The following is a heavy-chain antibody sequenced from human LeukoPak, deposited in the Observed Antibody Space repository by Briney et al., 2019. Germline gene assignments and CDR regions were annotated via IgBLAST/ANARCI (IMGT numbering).Heavy chain of an antibody. D-gene: IGHD1-26*01. CDR1: GFTFSSYW. CDR2: IKQDGSEK. V-gene: IGHV3-7*01. Sequence: GGSLRLSCVVSGFTFSSYWMSWVRQAPGKGLEWVANIKQDGSEKYYVDSVKGRFTMSRDNAKNSLYLQMNSPRAEDTAVYYCARVQWELRGVGSYFEYWGQGALVTVSS. J-gene: IGHJ4*02. CDR3: ARVQWELRGVGSYFEY.